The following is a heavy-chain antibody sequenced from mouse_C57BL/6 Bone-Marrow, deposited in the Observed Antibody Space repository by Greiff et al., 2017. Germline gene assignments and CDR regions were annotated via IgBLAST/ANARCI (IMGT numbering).Heavy chain of an antibody. CDR1: GYTFTDSY. Sequence: EVQLQQSGPELVKPGASVKISCKASGYTFTDSYMNWVKQSHGKSLEWIGDINPNNGGTSYNQKFKGKATLTVDKSSSTAYMELRSLTSEDSAVYYCARSPAYYSNSYAMDYWGQGTSVTVSS. CDR2: INPNNGGT. V-gene: IGHV1-26*01. D-gene: IGHD2-5*01. CDR3: ARSPAYYSNSYAMDY. J-gene: IGHJ4*01.